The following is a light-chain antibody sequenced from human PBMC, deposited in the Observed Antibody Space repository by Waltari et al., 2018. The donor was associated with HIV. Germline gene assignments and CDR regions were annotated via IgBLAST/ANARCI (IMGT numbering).Light chain of an antibody. V-gene: IGKV4-1*01. CDR1: RTVCNNAPDQNI. Sequence: DIVMTQSPDSLAVSSGERATAHCWSSRTVCNNAPDQNIFAWYQQKPGQAPKLLMYRASTRATGIPDRFSGSGSGTDCNLTISSLQSDDVAVYYCQQYCKIGPTFGRGTKVEIK. CDR2: RAS. CDR3: QQYCKIGPT. J-gene: IGKJ4*01.